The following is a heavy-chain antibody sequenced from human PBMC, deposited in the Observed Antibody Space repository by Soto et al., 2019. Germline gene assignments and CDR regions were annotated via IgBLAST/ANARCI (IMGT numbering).Heavy chain of an antibody. CDR3: ARDPWIRQTTGWFYYFDS. J-gene: IGHJ4*02. CDR2: IYYSGST. Sequence: ASETLSLTCTVSGGSISSYYWSWIRQPPGKGLEWIGYIYYSGSTNYNPSLKSRVTISVDTSKNTLYLQMNSLRPEDTAVYYCARDPWIRQTTGWFYYFDSWGQGTLVTVSS. D-gene: IGHD6-19*01. CDR1: GGSISSYY. V-gene: IGHV4-59*01.